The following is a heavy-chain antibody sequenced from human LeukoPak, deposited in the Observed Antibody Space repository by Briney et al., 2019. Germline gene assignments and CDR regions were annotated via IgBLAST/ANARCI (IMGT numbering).Heavy chain of an antibody. CDR1: GFTVSSNY. D-gene: IGHD1-1*01. CDR3: AIGERRTPFDY. J-gene: IGHJ4*02. Sequence: GGSLRLSCAASGFTVSSNYMSWFRQAPGKGLEWVSSISSSSSYIYYADSVKGRFTISRDNAKNSLYLQMNSLRAEDTAVYYCAIGERRTPFDYWGQGTLVTVSS. V-gene: IGHV3-21*01. CDR2: ISSSSSYI.